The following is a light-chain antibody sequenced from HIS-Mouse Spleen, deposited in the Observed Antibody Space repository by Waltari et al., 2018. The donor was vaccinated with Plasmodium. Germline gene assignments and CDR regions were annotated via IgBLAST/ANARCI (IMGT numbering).Light chain of an antibody. CDR2: KDS. CDR1: ALPKQY. V-gene: IGLV3-25*03. CDR3: QSADSSGTYWV. J-gene: IGLJ3*02. Sequence: SYELTQPPSVSVSPGQTARITCSGDALPKQYAYWYQKKPGQAPVLVLYKDSERPSGIPERFSGSSSGTTVTLTISGVQAEDEADYYCQSADSSGTYWVFGGGTKLTVL.